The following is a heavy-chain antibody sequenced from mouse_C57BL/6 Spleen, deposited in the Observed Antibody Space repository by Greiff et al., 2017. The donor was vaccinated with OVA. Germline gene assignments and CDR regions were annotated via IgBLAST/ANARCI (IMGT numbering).Heavy chain of an antibody. CDR3: ARGYYASYFDY. CDR1: GYAFSSSW. CDR2: IYPGDGDT. V-gene: IGHV1-82*01. J-gene: IGHJ2*01. D-gene: IGHD1-1*01. Sequence: VQLVESGPELVKPGASVKISCKASGYAFSSSWMNWVKQRPGKGLEWIGRIYPGDGDTNYNGKFKGKATLTADKSSSTAYMQLSSLTSEDSAVYFCARGYYASYFDYWGQGTTLTVSS.